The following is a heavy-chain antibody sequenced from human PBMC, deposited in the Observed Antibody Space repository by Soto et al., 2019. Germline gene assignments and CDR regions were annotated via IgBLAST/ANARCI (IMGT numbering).Heavy chain of an antibody. CDR1: GYTFTSYG. V-gene: IGHV1-18*04. CDR2: ISAYNGNT. J-gene: IGHJ6*02. CDR3: AREYSSGWHIYYYYGMDV. Sequence: GASVKVSCKASGYTFTSYGISWVRQAPGQGLEWMGWISAYNGNTNYAQKLQGRVTMTTDTSTSTAYMELRSLRSDDTAVYYCAREYSSGWHIYYYYGMDVWGQGTTVTVSS. D-gene: IGHD6-19*01.